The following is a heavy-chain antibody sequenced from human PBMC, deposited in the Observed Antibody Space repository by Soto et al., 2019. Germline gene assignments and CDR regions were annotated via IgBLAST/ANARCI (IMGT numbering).Heavy chain of an antibody. CDR3: ARLKGSYWWLDY. D-gene: IGHD3-10*01. CDR2: IYYSGTT. CDR1: GCSISSYY. J-gene: IGHJ4*02. Sequence: SETLSLTCTVSGCSISSYYWGWIRQPPGKGLEWIGSIYYSGTTYYNPSLKSRVTISGDTSKNQFSLKLSSVTAADTAVYYCARLKGSYWWLDYWGQGTLVTVSS. V-gene: IGHV4-39*01.